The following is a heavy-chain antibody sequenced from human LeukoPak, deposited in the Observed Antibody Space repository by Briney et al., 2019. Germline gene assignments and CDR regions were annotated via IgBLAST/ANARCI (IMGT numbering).Heavy chain of an antibody. CDR1: GFTFSNAW. Sequence: GGSLRLSCAASGFTFSNAWMSWVRQAPGEGLEWVGRIKSKTDGGTTDYAAPVKGRFTISRDDSKNTLFLQMNSLKTEDTAVYYCTTTPDYYGSGRWGQGTLFTVSS. V-gene: IGHV3-15*01. J-gene: IGHJ4*02. D-gene: IGHD3-10*01. CDR2: IKSKTDGGTT. CDR3: TTTPDYYGSGR.